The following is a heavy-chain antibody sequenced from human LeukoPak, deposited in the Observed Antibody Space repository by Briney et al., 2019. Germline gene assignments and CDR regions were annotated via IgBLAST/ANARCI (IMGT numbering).Heavy chain of an antibody. CDR1: GGTFGSYA. D-gene: IGHD2-8*01. V-gene: IGHV1-69*05. Sequence: SVKVSCKASGGTFGSYAISWVRQAPGQGLEWMGGIIPIFGTANYAQKFQGRVTITTDESTSTAYMELSSLRSEDTAVYYCALSGGYCTNGVCPTDAFDIWGQGTMVTVSS. J-gene: IGHJ3*02. CDR2: IIPIFGTA. CDR3: ALSGGYCTNGVCPTDAFDI.